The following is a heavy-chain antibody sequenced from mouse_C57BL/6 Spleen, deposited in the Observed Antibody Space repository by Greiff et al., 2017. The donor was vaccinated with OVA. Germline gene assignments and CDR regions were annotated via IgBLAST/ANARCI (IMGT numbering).Heavy chain of an antibody. CDR2: IRNKANGYTT. Sequence: EVKLMESGGGLVQPGGSLSLSCAASGFTFTDYYMSWVRQPPGKALEWLGFIRNKANGYTTEYSASVKGRFTIYRDNSQSILYLQMNALRAEDSATYYCARRPVETLYAMDYWGQGTSVTVSS. CDR3: ARRPVETLYAMDY. D-gene: IGHD1-1*01. V-gene: IGHV7-3*01. J-gene: IGHJ4*01. CDR1: GFTFTDYY.